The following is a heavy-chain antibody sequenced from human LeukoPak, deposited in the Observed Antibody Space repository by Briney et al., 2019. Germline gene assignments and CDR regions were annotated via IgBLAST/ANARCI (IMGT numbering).Heavy chain of an antibody. V-gene: IGHV3-23*01. D-gene: IGHD2-2*01. CDR3: ARCTASCYANAFDV. J-gene: IGHJ3*01. Sequence: GGSLRLSCATSGFTFNNNAMSWVRQAPRKRLEWVSAINGGGDATEYADSVKGRFTISRDNSKNTLYLQMSSLRPEDTAVYYCARCTASCYANAFDVWGQGTLLTVSS. CDR2: INGGGDAT. CDR1: GFTFNNNA.